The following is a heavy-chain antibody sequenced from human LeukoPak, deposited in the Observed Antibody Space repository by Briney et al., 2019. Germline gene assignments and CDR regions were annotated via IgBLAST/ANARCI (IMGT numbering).Heavy chain of an antibody. CDR3: ARERGGGYYDSSGPYAFDI. CDR1: GGSISSSNW. V-gene: IGHV4-4*02. D-gene: IGHD3-22*01. J-gene: IGHJ3*02. CDR2: IYHSGST. Sequence: SGTLSLTCAVSGGSISSSNWWSWVRQPPGKGLEWIGEIYHSGSTNYNPSLKSRVTISVDTSKNQFSLKLSSVTAADTAVYYCARERGGGYYDSSGPYAFDIWGQGTMVTVSS.